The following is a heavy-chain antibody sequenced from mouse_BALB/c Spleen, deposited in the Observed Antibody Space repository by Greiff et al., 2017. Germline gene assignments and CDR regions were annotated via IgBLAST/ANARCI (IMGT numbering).Heavy chain of an antibody. D-gene: IGHD2-5*01. CDR1: GYTFTDYA. CDR2: ISTYYGDA. V-gene: IGHV1S137*01. J-gene: IGHJ4*01. Sequence: QVQLQQSGAELVRPGVSVKISCKGSGYTFTDYAMHWVKQSHAKSLEWIGVISTYYGDASYNQKFKGKATLTVDKSSSTAYMKLASLTSEDSAIYYCARSGDYSNYDAMDYWGQGTSVTVSS. CDR3: ARSGDYSNYDAMDY.